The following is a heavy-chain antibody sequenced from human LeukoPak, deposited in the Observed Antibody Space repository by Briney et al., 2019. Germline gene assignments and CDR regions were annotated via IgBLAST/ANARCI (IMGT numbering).Heavy chain of an antibody. CDR1: GFTFSDYY. J-gene: IGHJ6*03. CDR2: IRYDGSNK. CDR3: AKGYYDFWSGPSSDYYYMDV. D-gene: IGHD3-3*01. Sequence: GGSLRLSCAASGFTFSDYYMSWIRQAPGKGLEWVAFIRYDGSNKYYADSVKGRFTISRDNSKNTLYLQMNSLRAEDTAVYYCAKGYYDFWSGPSSDYYYMDVWGKGTTVTVSS. V-gene: IGHV3-30*02.